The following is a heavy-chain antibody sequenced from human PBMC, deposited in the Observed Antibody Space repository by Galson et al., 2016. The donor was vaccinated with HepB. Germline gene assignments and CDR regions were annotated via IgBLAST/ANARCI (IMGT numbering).Heavy chain of an antibody. J-gene: IGHJ4*02. CDR3: ARMVYGDAYYFDY. V-gene: IGHV4-31*03. CDR2: IYYSGST. D-gene: IGHD4-17*01. Sequence: TLSLTCSVSGGSISSGGYYWSWIRQHPGKGLEWIGYIYYSGSTYYNPSLKSRVTISVDTSKNQFSLKLSSVTAADKAVYYCARMVYGDAYYFDYWGQGTLATVSS. CDR1: GGSISSGGYY.